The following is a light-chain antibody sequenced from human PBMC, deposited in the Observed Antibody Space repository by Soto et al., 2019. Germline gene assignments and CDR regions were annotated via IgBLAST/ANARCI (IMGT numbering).Light chain of an antibody. CDR1: SSDIGGYYY. CDR2: QVT. V-gene: IGLV2-14*01. CDR3: TSYSSSSTFYV. Sequence: SALTQHASVSGSPGQSITISCTGTSSDIGGYYYVSWYQHHPGKAPKLIIYQVTNRPSGVSHRFSGSKSGNTASLTISGLQAEDEADYYCTSYSSSSTFYVFGTGTKVTVL. J-gene: IGLJ1*01.